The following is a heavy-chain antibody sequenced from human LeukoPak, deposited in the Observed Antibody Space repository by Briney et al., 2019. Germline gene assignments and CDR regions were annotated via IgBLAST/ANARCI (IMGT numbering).Heavy chain of an antibody. Sequence: SETLSLTCTVSGGSISSYYWSWIRQPPGKGLEWIGYIYYSGSTNYNPSLKSRVTISVDTSKNQFSLKLSSVTAADTAVYYCARHARRKFRYYYDGSGISGYFDYWGQGTLVTVSS. V-gene: IGHV4-59*08. CDR3: ARHARRKFRYYYDGSGISGYFDY. CDR1: GGSISSYY. CDR2: IYYSGST. D-gene: IGHD3-22*01. J-gene: IGHJ4*02.